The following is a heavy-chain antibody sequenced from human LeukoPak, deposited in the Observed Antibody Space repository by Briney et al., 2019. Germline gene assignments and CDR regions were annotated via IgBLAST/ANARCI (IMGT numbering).Heavy chain of an antibody. CDR3: ARVGVGVSRYFQH. D-gene: IGHD1-26*01. CDR1: GFTVSSNY. J-gene: IGHJ1*01. CDR2: IYSGGST. V-gene: IGHV3-53*01. Sequence: GGSLRLSCAASGFTVSSNYMSWVRQAPGKGLEWVSVIYSGGSTYYADSVKGRFTISRDNSKNTLYLQMNSLRAEDTAVYYCARVGVGVSRYFQHWGQGTLVTVSS.